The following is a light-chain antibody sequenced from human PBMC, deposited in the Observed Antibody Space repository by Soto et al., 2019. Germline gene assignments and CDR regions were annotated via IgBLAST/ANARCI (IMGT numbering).Light chain of an antibody. J-gene: IGLJ3*02. CDR2: RNN. Sequence: QSVLIQPPSESGTPGQRVTISCSGSSSNIGSNYVYWYQQLPGTAPKLLIYRNNQRPSGVPDRFSGSKSGTSASLAISGLRSQDEADYYCAARDDSLSGHWVFGGGTKVTVL. CDR1: SSNIGSNY. CDR3: AARDDSLSGHWV. V-gene: IGLV1-47*01.